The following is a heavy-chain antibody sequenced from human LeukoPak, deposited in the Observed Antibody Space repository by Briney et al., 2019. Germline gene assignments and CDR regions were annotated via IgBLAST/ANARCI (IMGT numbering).Heavy chain of an antibody. D-gene: IGHD5-12*01. CDR1: GGTFSSYA. Sequence: AASVKVSCKASGGTFSSYAISWVRQAPGQGLEWMGGIIPIFGTANYAQKFQGRVTITADESTSTAYMELSSLRSEDTAVYYCARDTRSGYDLVYFDYWSQGTLVTVSS. J-gene: IGHJ4*02. V-gene: IGHV1-69*13. CDR3: ARDTRSGYDLVYFDY. CDR2: IIPIFGTA.